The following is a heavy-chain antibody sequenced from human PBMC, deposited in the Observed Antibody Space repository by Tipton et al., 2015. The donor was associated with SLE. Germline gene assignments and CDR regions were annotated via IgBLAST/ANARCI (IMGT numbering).Heavy chain of an antibody. D-gene: IGHD3-16*01. V-gene: IGHV4-39*07. J-gene: IGHJ3*02. CDR2: LYYSGST. CDR1: GGSISSSSYY. CDR3: AIGTMLLDAFDI. Sequence: TLSLTCTVSGGSISSSSYYWGWIRQPPGKGLEWIGSLYYSGSTYYNPSLKSRVTISVDTSKNQFSLKLSSVTAADTAVYYCAIGTMLLDAFDIWGQGTMVTVSS.